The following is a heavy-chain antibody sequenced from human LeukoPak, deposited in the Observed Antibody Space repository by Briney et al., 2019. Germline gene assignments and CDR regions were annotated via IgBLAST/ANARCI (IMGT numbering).Heavy chain of an antibody. CDR3: AKVSAAAMVTSPFDY. D-gene: IGHD5-18*01. CDR2: IGSGGST. Sequence: PGGSLRLSCAASGFTFSSYAMSWVRQAPGKRLEWVSVIGSGGSTYYADSVKGRFTISRDNSKNTLYLQINSLRAEDTAVYYCAKVSAAAMVTSPFDYWGQGTLVTVSS. J-gene: IGHJ4*02. CDR1: GFTFSSYA. V-gene: IGHV3-23*01.